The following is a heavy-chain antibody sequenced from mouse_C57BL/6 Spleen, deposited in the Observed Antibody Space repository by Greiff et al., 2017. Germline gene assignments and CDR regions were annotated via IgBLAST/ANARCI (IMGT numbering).Heavy chain of an antibody. CDR2: IYPGDGDT. D-gene: IGHD1-3*01. CDR1: GYAFSSYW. CDR3: ARPSIRGYAMDY. V-gene: IGHV1-80*01. Sequence: VQLQESGAELVKPGASVKISCKASGYAFSSYWMNWVKQRPGKGLEWIGQIYPGDGDTNYNGKFKGKATLTADKSSSTAYMQLSSLTSEDSAVYFCARPSIRGYAMDYWGQGTSVTVSS. J-gene: IGHJ4*01.